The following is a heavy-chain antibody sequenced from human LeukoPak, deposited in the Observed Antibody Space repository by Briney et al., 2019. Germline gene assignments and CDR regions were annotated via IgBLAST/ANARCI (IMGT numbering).Heavy chain of an antibody. CDR1: GFTFSSYG. CDR3: AKERETYGDRPQSDY. J-gene: IGHJ4*02. V-gene: IGHV3-33*03. Sequence: PGGSLRLSCAASGFTFSSYGMPWVRQAPGKGLEWVAVIWYDGSNKYYADSVKGRFTISRDKSKHTRYLQMNSLRAEDTAVYYCAKERETYGDRPQSDYWGQGTLVTVSS. CDR2: IWYDGSNK. D-gene: IGHD4-17*01.